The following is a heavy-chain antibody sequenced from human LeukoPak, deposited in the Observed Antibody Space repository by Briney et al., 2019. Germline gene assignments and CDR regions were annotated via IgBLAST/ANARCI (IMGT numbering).Heavy chain of an antibody. CDR3: AKAYYDSSPYYFDY. CDR2: ISWNSGSI. CDR1: GFTFDDYA. D-gene: IGHD3-22*01. J-gene: IGHJ4*02. V-gene: IGHV3-9*01. Sequence: GRSLRLSCAASGFTFDDYAMHWVRQAPGKGLEWVSGISWNSGSIGYADSVKGRFTISRDNAKNSLYLQMNSLRAEDTALYYCAKAYYDSSPYYFDYWGQGTLVTVSS.